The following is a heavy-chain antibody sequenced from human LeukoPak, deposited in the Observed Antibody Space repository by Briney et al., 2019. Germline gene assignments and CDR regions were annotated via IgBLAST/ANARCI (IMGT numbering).Heavy chain of an antibody. Sequence: ASVKASCKASGYTFTGYYMHWVRQAPGQGLEWMGWINPNSGGTNYAQKFQGRVTMTRDTSISTAYMELSRLRSDDTAVYYCARDPFLSGWNAFDIWGQGTMVTVSS. D-gene: IGHD6-19*01. V-gene: IGHV1-2*02. CDR1: GYTFTGYY. J-gene: IGHJ3*02. CDR2: INPNSGGT. CDR3: ARDPFLSGWNAFDI.